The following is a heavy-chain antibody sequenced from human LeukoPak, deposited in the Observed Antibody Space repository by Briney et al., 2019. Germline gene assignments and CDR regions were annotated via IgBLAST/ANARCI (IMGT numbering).Heavy chain of an antibody. CDR1: GFTFSSKW. D-gene: IGHD6-19*01. J-gene: IGHJ4*02. CDR3: ASTSGWYEPIDY. Sequence: GGSLRLSCAASGFTFSSKWMHWVRQAPGKGLEWVSLINADGSRTGYADSVKGRFTISRDNAKNTLSLQMNSLRAEDTAVYYCASTSGWYEPIDYWGQGTLVTVSS. CDR2: INADGSRT. V-gene: IGHV3-74*01.